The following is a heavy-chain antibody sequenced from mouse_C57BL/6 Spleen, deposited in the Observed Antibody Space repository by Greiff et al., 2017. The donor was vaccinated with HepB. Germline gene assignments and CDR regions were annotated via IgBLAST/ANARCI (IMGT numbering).Heavy chain of an antibody. D-gene: IGHD2-5*01. V-gene: IGHV1-42*01. CDR3: ARGGAYYSNYALFAY. CDR1: GYSFTGYY. J-gene: IGHJ3*01. CDR2: INPSTGGT. Sequence: DVKLQESGPELVKPGASVKISCKASGYSFTGYYMNWVKQSPEKSLEWIGEINPSTGGTTYNQKFKAKATLTVDKSSSTAYMQLKSLTSEDSAVYYCARGGAYYSNYALFAYWGQGTLVTVSA.